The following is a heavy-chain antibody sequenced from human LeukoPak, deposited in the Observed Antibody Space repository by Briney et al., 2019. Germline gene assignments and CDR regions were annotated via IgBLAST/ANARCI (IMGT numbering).Heavy chain of an antibody. CDR3: AKDAGDGGYYYYMDV. J-gene: IGHJ6*03. CDR2: ISGGGDTT. CDR1: GFTFYNYA. Sequence: GGSLRLSCAASGFTFYNYAMSWVRQAPGEGLEWVSSISGGGDTTYYADSVKGRFTISRDTSQNTLFLQLNSLRAEDTAIYYCAKDAGDGGYYYYMDVWGKGTPVTVSS. V-gene: IGHV3-23*01. D-gene: IGHD3-16*01.